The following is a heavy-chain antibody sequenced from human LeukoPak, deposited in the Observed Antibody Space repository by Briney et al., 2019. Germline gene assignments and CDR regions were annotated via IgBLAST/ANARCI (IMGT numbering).Heavy chain of an antibody. CDR1: GFTFSSYG. V-gene: IGHV3-30*18. J-gene: IGHJ4*02. CDR3: AKDRPYGGNPGAFDY. CDR2: ISYDGSNK. Sequence: GGSLRLSCAASGFTFSSYGMHWVRQAPGKGLEWVAVISYDGSNKYYADSVKGRFTISRDNSKNTLYLQMNSLRAEDTAVYYCAKDRPYGGNPGAFDYWGQGPLVTVSS. D-gene: IGHD4-23*01.